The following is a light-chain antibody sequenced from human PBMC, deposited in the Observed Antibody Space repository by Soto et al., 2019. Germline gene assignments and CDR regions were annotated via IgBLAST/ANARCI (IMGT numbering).Light chain of an antibody. Sequence: DILMTQSPSILSASVGDTVTITCRASQSISKWVAWYQLRAGKAPTALIFDASNSEKGVPSRFSGSGSGTEFTLIISGLQPEDFATYYCHQYDSYPYTFGQGTKLEI. J-gene: IGKJ2*01. CDR2: DAS. CDR1: QSISKW. CDR3: HQYDSYPYT. V-gene: IGKV1-5*01.